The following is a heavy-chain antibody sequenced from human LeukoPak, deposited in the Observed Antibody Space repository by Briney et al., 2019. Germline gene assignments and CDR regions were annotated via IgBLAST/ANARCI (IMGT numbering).Heavy chain of an antibody. Sequence: SETLSLTCTVSGGSINGYYWSWVRQPPGRGLEWIGYIYNSGSTSHNPSLESRVTLSLDTSKNQLSLKLSSVTAADTAVYYCARHDNGYFHYWGQGTLVTVSS. V-gene: IGHV4-59*08. CDR3: ARHDNGYFHY. CDR1: GGSINGYY. D-gene: IGHD2-8*01. CDR2: IYNSGST. J-gene: IGHJ4*02.